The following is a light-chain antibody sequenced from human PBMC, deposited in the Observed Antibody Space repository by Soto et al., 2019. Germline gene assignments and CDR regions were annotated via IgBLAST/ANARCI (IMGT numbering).Light chain of an antibody. CDR3: QQYNNWPPYT. Sequence: EIVLTQSPGTLSLSPGERATLSCRASQSVTSSSLAWYQQKPGQAPRLLIYGASSRATGIPDRFSGSGSRTDFTLTISRLEPEDFAVYYCQQYNNWPPYTFGQGTKLEIK. V-gene: IGKV3-20*01. CDR1: QSVTSSS. J-gene: IGKJ2*01. CDR2: GAS.